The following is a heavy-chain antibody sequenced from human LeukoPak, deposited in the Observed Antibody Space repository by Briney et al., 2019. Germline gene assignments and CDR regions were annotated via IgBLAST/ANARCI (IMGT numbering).Heavy chain of an antibody. CDR3: AKEIHDYSGYDI. V-gene: IGHV3-30*18. CDR2: ISSDGSLK. J-gene: IGHJ3*02. D-gene: IGHD5-12*01. Sequence: GRSLTLSCAASGFTFSTHGMHWVRQAPGKGLEWVAVISSDGSLKYYADSVKGRFTISRDNSKNTLFLQMNSLRAEDTAIYHCAKEIHDYSGYDIWGQGTMVTVSS. CDR1: GFTFSTHG.